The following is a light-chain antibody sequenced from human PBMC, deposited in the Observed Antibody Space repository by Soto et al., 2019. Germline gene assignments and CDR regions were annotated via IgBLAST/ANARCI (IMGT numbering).Light chain of an antibody. V-gene: IGLV2-14*03. Sequence: QSALTQPASVSGSPGQSITISCTGTSSDVGDYNYVSWYQQHPGKAPKLMIYDVSNRPSGVSNRFSGSKSGNTASLTISGLQAADEADYYCSSYKSRSTPYVFGSGTKLTVL. CDR1: SSDVGDYNY. CDR3: SSYKSRSTPYV. CDR2: DVS. J-gene: IGLJ1*01.